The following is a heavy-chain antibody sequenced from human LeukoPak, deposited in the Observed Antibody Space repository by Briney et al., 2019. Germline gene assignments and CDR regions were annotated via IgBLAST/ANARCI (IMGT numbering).Heavy chain of an antibody. D-gene: IGHD3-3*01. Sequence: ASVKVSCKVSGYTLTELSMHWVRQAPGKGLEWMEGFDPEDGETIYAQKFQGRVTMTEDTSTDTAYMELSSLRSEDTAVYYCATSIFGGYYFDYWGQGTLVTVSS. J-gene: IGHJ4*02. V-gene: IGHV1-24*01. CDR1: GYTLTELS. CDR2: FDPEDGET. CDR3: ATSIFGGYYFDY.